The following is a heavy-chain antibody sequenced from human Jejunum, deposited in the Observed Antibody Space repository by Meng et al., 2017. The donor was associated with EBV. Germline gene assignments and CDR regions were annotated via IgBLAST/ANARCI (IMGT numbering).Heavy chain of an antibody. D-gene: IGHD6-19*01. CDR3: ARDGAVAGTRGNWLDT. CDR2: INAGNGNT. J-gene: IGHJ5*02. Sequence: QVQLVQSGAEVKKPGASVKLSCKTSGYTFTSYAIHWVRQAPGQRLEWMGWINAGNGNTQYSPQFQGRVTITRDTSANTAYMEMSSLTSEDTTVYYCARDGAVAGTRGNWLDTWGQGTLVTVAS. CDR1: GYTFTSYA. V-gene: IGHV1-3*01.